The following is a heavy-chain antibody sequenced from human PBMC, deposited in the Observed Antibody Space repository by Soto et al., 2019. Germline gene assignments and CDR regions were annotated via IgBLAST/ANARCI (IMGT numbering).Heavy chain of an antibody. CDR3: AVGGHQKKNYYYYYMDV. V-gene: IGHV5-51*01. J-gene: IGHJ6*03. CDR1: GYSFTSYW. D-gene: IGHD2-15*01. Sequence: GESLKISCKGSGYSFTSYWIGWVRQMPGKGLEWMGIIYPGDSDTRYSPSFQGQVTISADKSISTAYLQWSSLKASDTAMYYCAVGGHQKKNYYYYYMDVWGKGTTVTVSS. CDR2: IYPGDSDT.